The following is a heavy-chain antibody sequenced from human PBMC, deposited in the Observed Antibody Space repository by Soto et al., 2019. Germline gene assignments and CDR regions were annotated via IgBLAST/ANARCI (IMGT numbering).Heavy chain of an antibody. CDR3: AIWYYYDSSGYYPDAFDI. D-gene: IGHD3-22*01. CDR2: ISSSSSYI. CDR1: GFTFSSYS. J-gene: IGHJ3*02. V-gene: IGHV3-21*01. Sequence: GGSLRLSCAASGFTFSSYSMNWVRQAPGKGLEWVSSISSSSSYIYYADSVKGRFTISRDNAKNSLYLQMNSLRAEDTAVYYCAIWYYYDSSGYYPDAFDIWGQGTMVTVSS.